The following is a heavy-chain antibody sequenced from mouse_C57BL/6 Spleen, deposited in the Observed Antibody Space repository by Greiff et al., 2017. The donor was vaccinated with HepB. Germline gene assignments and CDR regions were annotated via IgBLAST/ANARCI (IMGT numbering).Heavy chain of an antibody. CDR3: ARSTGGNYAMDY. V-gene: IGHV1-39*01. D-gene: IGHD1-1*01. CDR1: GYSFTDYN. J-gene: IGHJ4*01. Sequence: EVKLMESGPELVKPGASVKISCKASGYSFTDYNMNWVKQSNGKSLEWIGVINPNYGTTSYNQKFKGKATLTVDQSSSTAYMQLNSLTSEDSAVYYCARSTGGNYAMDYWGQGTSVTVSS. CDR2: INPNYGTT.